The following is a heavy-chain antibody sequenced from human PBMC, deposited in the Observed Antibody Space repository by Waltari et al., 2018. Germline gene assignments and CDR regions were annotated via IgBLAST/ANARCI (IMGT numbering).Heavy chain of an antibody. CDR1: GFPFGNYY. Sequence: EVRLLESGGALVQPGGSLRLSCAASGFPFGNYYMIWVRQAPWRGLWWVSTISGPAHETVYADSVKGRFTISRDNSKTTLYLQMNSLRVEDTAMYYCANYGQLPSNGDYWGQGTLVTVSS. CDR3: ANYGQLPSNGDY. CDR2: ISGPAHET. V-gene: IGHV3-23*01. J-gene: IGHJ4*02. D-gene: IGHD1-1*01.